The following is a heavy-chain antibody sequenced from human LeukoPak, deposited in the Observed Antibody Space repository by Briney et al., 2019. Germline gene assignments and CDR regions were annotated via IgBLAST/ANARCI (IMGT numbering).Heavy chain of an antibody. CDR2: ISYDGSNK. CDR1: GFTFSSYA. CDR3: ARGPSGYHNT. D-gene: IGHD5-12*01. J-gene: IGHJ4*02. V-gene: IGHV3-30*14. Sequence: GGSLRLSCAASGFTFSSYAMHWVRQAPGKGLEWVALISYDGSNKYFADSVKGRFTISRDNSKNTLYLQMNSLRAEDTAVYYCARGPSGYHNTGGQGTLVTVSS.